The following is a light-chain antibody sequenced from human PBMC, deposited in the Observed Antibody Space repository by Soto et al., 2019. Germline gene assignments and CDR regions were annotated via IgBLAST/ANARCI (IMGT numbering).Light chain of an antibody. J-gene: IGKJ3*01. CDR2: DVS. Sequence: EIVMTQSPATLSVSTGERATLSCRASQSVSSYLAWYQQKPGQAPRLLIYDVSNRAPGIPARFSGSGSGTDFTLTISSLEPEDFAVYYCQQRSNWPPFTFGPGTKVDI. CDR1: QSVSSY. CDR3: QQRSNWPPFT. V-gene: IGKV3-11*01.